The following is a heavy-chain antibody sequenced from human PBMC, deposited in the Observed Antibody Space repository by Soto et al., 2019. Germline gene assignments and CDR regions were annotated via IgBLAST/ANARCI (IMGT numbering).Heavy chain of an antibody. J-gene: IGHJ4*02. CDR1: GFTFSSYS. D-gene: IGHD5-12*01. Sequence: VQLVESGGGLVQPGGSLRLSCAASGFTFSSYSMNWVRQAPGKGLEWVSYISSSSSTIYYADSVKGRFTISRDNAKNSLYLQMNSLRAEDTAVYYCASLGYSGYDVFDYWGQGTLVTVSS. CDR2: ISSSSSTI. CDR3: ASLGYSGYDVFDY. V-gene: IGHV3-48*01.